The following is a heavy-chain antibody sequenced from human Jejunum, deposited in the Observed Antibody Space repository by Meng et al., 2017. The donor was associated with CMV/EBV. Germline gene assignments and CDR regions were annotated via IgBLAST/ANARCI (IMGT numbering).Heavy chain of an antibody. CDR3: ARDRGTDSFDY. CDR2: INTNGNT. CDR1: GGSISSGRDY. D-gene: IGHD3-10*01. J-gene: IGHJ4*02. Sequence: GTVSGGSISSGRDYWTWIRQSAGKGLEWIGRINTNGNTNYNPSLESRVFISVDTSKSQFSLSLSYVTVADTAVYYCARDRGTDSFDYWGQGTLVTVSS. V-gene: IGHV4-61*02.